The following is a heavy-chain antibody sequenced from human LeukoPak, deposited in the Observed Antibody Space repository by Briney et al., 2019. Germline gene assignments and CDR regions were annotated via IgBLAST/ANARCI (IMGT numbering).Heavy chain of an antibody. D-gene: IGHD6-13*01. Sequence: GGSLRLSCAASGFTFSSYAMHWVRQAPGKGLEWVAVISYDGSNKYYADSVKGRFTISRDNSKNTLYLQMNSLRAEDTAVYYCAGTLYIAAAGLDYWGQGTLVTVSS. CDR2: ISYDGSNK. J-gene: IGHJ4*02. V-gene: IGHV3-30*04. CDR3: AGTLYIAAAGLDY. CDR1: GFTFSSYA.